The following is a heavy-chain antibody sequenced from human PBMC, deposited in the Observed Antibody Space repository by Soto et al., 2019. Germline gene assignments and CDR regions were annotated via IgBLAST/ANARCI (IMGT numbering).Heavy chain of an antibody. Sequence: GGSLRLSCAASGFTFSSYGMHWVRQAPGKGLEWVAVISYDGSNKYYADSVKGRFTISRDNSKNTLYLQMNSLRAEDTAVYYCARATRIAARIFYYYYYGMDVWGQGTTVTVS. CDR2: ISYDGSNK. CDR1: GFTFSSYG. CDR3: ARATRIAARIFYYYYYGMDV. D-gene: IGHD6-6*01. J-gene: IGHJ6*02. V-gene: IGHV3-30*03.